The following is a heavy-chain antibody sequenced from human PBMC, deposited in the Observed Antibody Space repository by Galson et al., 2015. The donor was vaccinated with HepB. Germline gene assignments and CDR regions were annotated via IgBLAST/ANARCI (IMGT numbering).Heavy chain of an antibody. D-gene: IGHD5-18*01. CDR1: GFLFRSHW. CDR3: ARERGYSYLTHKYYYGMDV. Sequence: SLRLSCAASGFLFRSHWMHWVRQAPGKGLVWVSRINSDGSNTTYADSVKGRITISRDNAKNTVYLHMNSLRVEVTAVYFCARERGYSYLTHKYYYGMDVWGQGTTVTVSS. V-gene: IGHV3-74*01. J-gene: IGHJ6*02. CDR2: INSDGSNT.